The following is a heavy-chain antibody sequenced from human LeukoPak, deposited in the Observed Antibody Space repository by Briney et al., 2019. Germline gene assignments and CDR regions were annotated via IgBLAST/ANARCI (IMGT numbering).Heavy chain of an antibody. V-gene: IGHV4-34*09. CDR3: ARGIGYYGSGTQGWNAFDI. J-gene: IGHJ3*02. D-gene: IGHD3-10*01. Sequence: SSETLSLTCAVYGGSFSGYYWSWIRQPPGKGLEWIGEINHSGSTNYNPSLKSRVTISVDTSKNQFSLKLSSVTAADTAVYYCARGIGYYGSGTQGWNAFDIWGQGTMVTVSS. CDR1: GGSFSGYY. CDR2: INHSGST.